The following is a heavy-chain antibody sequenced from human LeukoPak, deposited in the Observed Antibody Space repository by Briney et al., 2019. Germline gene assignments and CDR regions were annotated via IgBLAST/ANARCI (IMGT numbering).Heavy chain of an antibody. CDR2: IRSKAYVGTT. V-gene: IGHV3-49*04. J-gene: IGHJ6*02. CDR3: ARGPIHLWLHNGMDV. D-gene: IGHD5-18*01. CDR1: GFIFGDHA. Sequence: GGSLRLSCTASGFIFGDHAMSWVRQAPGKGLEWVGFIRSKAYVGTTEYAASVKGRFTISRDDSEGIAYLQMNSLRIEDTAVYYCARGPIHLWLHNGMDVWGQGTTVIVFS.